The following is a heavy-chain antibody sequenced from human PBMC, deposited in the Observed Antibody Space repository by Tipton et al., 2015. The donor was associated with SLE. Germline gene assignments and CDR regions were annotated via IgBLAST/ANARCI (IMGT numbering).Heavy chain of an antibody. CDR1: GDSISNYY. CDR3: ARGVRIAVVKGWYFDL. Sequence: TLSLTCTVSGDSISNYYWSWIRQSAGKGLEWMGRFYPGGTTSYNPSFKSRVTMSADTSKNQFSLKLNPVTAADTAVYYCARGVRIAVVKGWYFDLWGRGTLVTVSS. CDR2: FYPGGTT. V-gene: IGHV4-4*07. D-gene: IGHD6-19*01. J-gene: IGHJ2*01.